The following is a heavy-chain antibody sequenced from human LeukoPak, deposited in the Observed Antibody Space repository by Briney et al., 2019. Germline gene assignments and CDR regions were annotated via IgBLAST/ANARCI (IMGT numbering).Heavy chain of an antibody. CDR3: ARRHYDFWSGYSTRNWFDP. Sequence: PSETLSLTCGVYGGSFSGYCWSWIRQPPGKGLEWIGEINHSESTNYNPSLKSRVTISVDTSKKQFSLKLSSVTAADTAVYYCARRHYDFWSGYSTRNWFDPWGQGTLVTVSS. J-gene: IGHJ5*02. D-gene: IGHD3-3*01. CDR1: GGSFSGYC. CDR2: INHSEST. V-gene: IGHV4-34*01.